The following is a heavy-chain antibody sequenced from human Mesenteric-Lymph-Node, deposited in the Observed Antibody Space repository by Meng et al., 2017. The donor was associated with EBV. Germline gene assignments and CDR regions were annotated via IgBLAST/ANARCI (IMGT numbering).Heavy chain of an antibody. J-gene: IGHJ5*02. Sequence: QVQLQELGPGLVKPSQTRSISGTVPGGSISNGHFHWSWIRQPPGQGLEWLGYIHYTGSSYYNPSLKSRLTMSVDTSKNQFSLTVNSVTAADTAVYYCARALNYDLFNDRETWFDPWGQGTLVTVSS. V-gene: IGHV4-30-4*01. CDR2: IHYTGSS. D-gene: IGHD3-9*01. CDR1: GGSISNGHFH. CDR3: ARALNYDLFNDRETWFDP.